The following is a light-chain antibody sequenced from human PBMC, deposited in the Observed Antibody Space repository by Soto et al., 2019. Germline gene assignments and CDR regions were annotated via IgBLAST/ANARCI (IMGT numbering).Light chain of an antibody. CDR2: RNS. CDR3: AAWDDSLNAVV. Sequence: QSVLTQAPSASGTPGQRVTISCSGSSSNIGRNTVDWYQHLPGTAPKLLIYRNSQRPSGVPDRFSDSKSGTSASLAISGPQSEDEADYYCAAWDDSLNAVVFGGGTKLTVL. CDR1: SSNIGRNT. J-gene: IGLJ2*01. V-gene: IGLV1-44*01.